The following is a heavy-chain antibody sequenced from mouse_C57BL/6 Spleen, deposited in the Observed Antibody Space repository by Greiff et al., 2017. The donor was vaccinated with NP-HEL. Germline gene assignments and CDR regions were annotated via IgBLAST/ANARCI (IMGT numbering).Heavy chain of an antibody. V-gene: IGHV5-4*01. D-gene: IGHD2-2*01. J-gene: IGHJ4*01. CDR2: ISDGGSYT. CDR1: GFTFSSYA. Sequence: EVKLVESGGGLVKPGGSLKLSCAASGFTFSSYAMSWVRQTPEKRLEWVATISDGGSYTYYPDNVKGRFTISRDNAKNNLYLQMSHLKSEDTAMYYCARDRGSMVTTRGAMDDWGQGTSVTVSS. CDR3: ARDRGSMVTTRGAMDD.